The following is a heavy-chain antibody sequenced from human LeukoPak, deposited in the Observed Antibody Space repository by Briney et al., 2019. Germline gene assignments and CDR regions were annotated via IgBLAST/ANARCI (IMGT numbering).Heavy chain of an antibody. CDR1: GYTFTDYY. CDR2: VDPEDGET. V-gene: IGHV1-69-2*01. Sequence: ASVKVSCKVSGYTFTDYYMHWVQQAPGKGLEWMGLVDPEDGETIYAEKFQGRVTITADTSTDTAYMELSSLRSEDTAVYYCARDQSNYFDYWGQGTLVTVSS. J-gene: IGHJ4*02. D-gene: IGHD6-6*01. CDR3: ARDQSNYFDY.